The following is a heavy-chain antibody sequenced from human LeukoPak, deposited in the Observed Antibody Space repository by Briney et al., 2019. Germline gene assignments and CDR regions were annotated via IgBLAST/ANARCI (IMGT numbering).Heavy chain of an antibody. CDR2: ISYDGSNK. D-gene: IGHD6-25*01. Sequence: PGGSLRLSCAASGFTFSSYAMHWVRQAPGKGLEWVAVISYDGSNKYYADSVKGRFTISRDNSKNTLYLQMNSLRAEDTAVYYCAKTSALADYWGQGTLVTVSS. V-gene: IGHV3-30-3*02. CDR1: GFTFSSYA. CDR3: AKTSALADY. J-gene: IGHJ4*02.